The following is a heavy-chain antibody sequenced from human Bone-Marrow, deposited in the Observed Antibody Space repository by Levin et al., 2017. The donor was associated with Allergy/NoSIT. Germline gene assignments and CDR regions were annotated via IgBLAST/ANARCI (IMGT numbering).Heavy chain of an antibody. CDR3: ARVPVAAITGAFDY. Sequence: GGSLRLSCAASGFTFSSYWMHWVRQAPGKGLVWVSRINSDGSSTSYADSVKGRFTISRDNAKNTLYLQMNSLRAEDTAVYYCARVPVAAITGAFDYWGQGTLVTVSS. J-gene: IGHJ4*02. CDR1: GFTFSSYW. V-gene: IGHV3-74*01. CDR2: INSDGSST. D-gene: IGHD2-15*01.